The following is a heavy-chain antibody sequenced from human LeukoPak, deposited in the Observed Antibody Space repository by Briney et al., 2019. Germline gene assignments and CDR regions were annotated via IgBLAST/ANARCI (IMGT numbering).Heavy chain of an antibody. D-gene: IGHD6-19*01. CDR3: ARSSSGGYYFDY. CDR2: IYSGGST. Sequence: GGSLRLSCVASGFTFDDYAMHWVRQAPGKGLEWVSVIYSGGSTYYADSVKGRFTISRDNSKNTLYLQMNSLRAEDTAVYYCARSSSGGYYFDYWGQGTLVTVSS. J-gene: IGHJ4*02. V-gene: IGHV3-23*03. CDR1: GFTFDDYA.